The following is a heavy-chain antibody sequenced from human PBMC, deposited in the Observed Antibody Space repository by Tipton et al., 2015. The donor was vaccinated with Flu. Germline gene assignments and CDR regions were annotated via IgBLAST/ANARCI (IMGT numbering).Heavy chain of an antibody. CDR1: GGSINSDTYY. CDR2: IYTTGST. J-gene: IGHJ3*02. V-gene: IGHV4-61*09. Sequence: TLSLTCTVSGGSINSDTYYWSWIRQPAGKGLEWIGHIYTTGSTNYNPSLNNRVTISVDTSNNQFSLRLTSVTAADTAVYYCARAPHDYYDDSGYSDAFDIWGQGTMVTVSS. CDR3: ARAPHDYYDDSGYSDAFDI. D-gene: IGHD3-22*01.